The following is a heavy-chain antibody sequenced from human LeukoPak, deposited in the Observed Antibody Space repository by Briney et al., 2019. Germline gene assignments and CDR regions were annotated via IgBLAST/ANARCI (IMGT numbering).Heavy chain of an antibody. CDR3: ARLLGSSSSSWASFDY. D-gene: IGHD6-13*01. V-gene: IGHV5-10-1*01. J-gene: IGHJ4*02. CDR1: GYRFNSYW. CDR2: IDPSDSYT. Sequence: GESLKISCKGSGYRFNSYWIGWVRQMPGKGLEWMGRIDPSDSYTNYSPSFQGHVTISADKSISTAYLQWSSLKASDTAMYYCARLLGSSSSSWASFDYWGQGTLVTVSS.